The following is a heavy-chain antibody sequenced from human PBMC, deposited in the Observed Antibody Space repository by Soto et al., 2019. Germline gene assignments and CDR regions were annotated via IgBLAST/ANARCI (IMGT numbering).Heavy chain of an antibody. Sequence: PGGSLRLACTTAALTFSEYAICWLRQAPGKGLEWVGVIRSKAYGVTTDYAASVKGRFAISRDDSKSTAYLQMNSVTTEDTAVYFCARYTYTSRYSFFGMYVWGHGTTVTVSS. J-gene: IGHJ6*02. CDR2: IRSKAYGVTT. CDR1: ALTFSEYA. D-gene: IGHD2-2*02. CDR3: ARYTYTSRYSFFGMYV. V-gene: IGHV3-49*03.